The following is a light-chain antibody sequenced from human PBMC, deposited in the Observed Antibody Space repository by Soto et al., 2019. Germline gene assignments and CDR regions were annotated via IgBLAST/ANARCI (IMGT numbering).Light chain of an antibody. CDR1: QGIGSW. CDR3: QQANSFPWT. V-gene: IGKV1-12*01. CDR2: AAS. J-gene: IGKJ1*01. Sequence: DIQMTQSPSSVSASVGDRVTITCRASQGIGSWLAWYQQKPGKAPKLLIYAASSLQSGVPSRFSGSGSVTDFTLTISSLQFEDFATYYCQQANSFPWTFGQGTKVEIK.